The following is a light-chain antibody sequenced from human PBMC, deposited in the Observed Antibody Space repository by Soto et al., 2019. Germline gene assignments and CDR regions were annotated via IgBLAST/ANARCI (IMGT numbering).Light chain of an antibody. V-gene: IGLV4-69*01. CDR3: QTWDTGIRVV. J-gene: IGLJ2*01. Sequence: QPVLTQSPSASASLGASVKLTCTLSSGHSSYAIAWHQQQPEKGPRYLMKLNSDGSHSKGDGIPDRFSGSSSGAERYLTISSLQSEDEADYYCQTWDTGIRVVFGGGTKLPS. CDR2: LNSDGSH. CDR1: SGHSSYA.